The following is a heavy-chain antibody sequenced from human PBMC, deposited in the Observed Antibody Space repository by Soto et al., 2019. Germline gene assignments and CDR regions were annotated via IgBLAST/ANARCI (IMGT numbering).Heavy chain of an antibody. D-gene: IGHD2-2*01. V-gene: IGHV3-30*18. Sequence: GGSLRLSCAGSGFTFRWFGMNWVRQAPGKGLEWVARISNDGSNEYYVDSVKGRFTISRDNAKNSLYLQMNSLRAEDTALYYCAKVACSTTNCPPQYSGQGTLVTVSS. CDR1: GFTFRWFG. CDR2: ISNDGSNE. J-gene: IGHJ4*02. CDR3: AKVACSTTNCPPQY.